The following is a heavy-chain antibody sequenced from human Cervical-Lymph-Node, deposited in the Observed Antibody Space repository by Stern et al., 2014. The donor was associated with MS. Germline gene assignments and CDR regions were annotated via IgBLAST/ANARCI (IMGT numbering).Heavy chain of an antibody. CDR1: GFTFDDYA. CDR2: ITCHCVSV. V-gene: IGHV3-9*01. Sequence: EVQLGESGGGLVQPGRSLRLSCAASGFTFDDYAMHWVRQAPGKGLEWVSGITCHCVSVGYSDSVKGRFTISRDNAKNSLYLQMNSLRGDDTALYYCAKGSGGSGYYPVALDYWGQGTLVTVSS. D-gene: IGHD3-3*01. J-gene: IGHJ4*02. CDR3: AKGSGGSGYYPVALDY.